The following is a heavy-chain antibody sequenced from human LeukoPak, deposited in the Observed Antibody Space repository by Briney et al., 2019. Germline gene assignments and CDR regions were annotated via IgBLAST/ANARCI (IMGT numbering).Heavy chain of an antibody. CDR2: ISDSGSDT. J-gene: IGHJ4*02. CDR1: GFTFSTYG. V-gene: IGHV3-23*01. Sequence: PGGSLRLSCAASGFTFSTYGLSWVRQTPGKGLEWVSAISDSGSDTYYTDSVKGRFTISRDNSRNTLYLQMNSLRAEDTAVYYCXXRVPYSSSSVYFDSWGQGTLVTVSS. CDR3: XXRVPYSSSSVYFDS. D-gene: IGHD6-6*01.